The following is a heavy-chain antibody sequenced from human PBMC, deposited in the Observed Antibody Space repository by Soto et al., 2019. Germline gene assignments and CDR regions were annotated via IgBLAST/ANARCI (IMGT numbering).Heavy chain of an antibody. CDR2: IIPIFGTR. CDR1: GDSFSAHA. D-gene: IGHD3-3*01. Sequence: QVPLVQSGAEVKKPGSSVKVSCKASGDSFSAHAVSWVRQAPGQGLEWMGAIIPIFGTRHYAQKFQGRVTITADKSTSTAYMELSSLRSEDTAIYYCARDSGYDFWSGSFRVHYFDYWGQGTLVNVSS. V-gene: IGHV1-69*06. CDR3: ARDSGYDFWSGSFRVHYFDY. J-gene: IGHJ4*02.